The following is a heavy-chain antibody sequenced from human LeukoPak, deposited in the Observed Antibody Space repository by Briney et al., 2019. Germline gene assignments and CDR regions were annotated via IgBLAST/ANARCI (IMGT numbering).Heavy chain of an antibody. J-gene: IGHJ5*02. D-gene: IGHD2-2*01. CDR1: GGSISSYY. Sequence: PSETLSLTCTVSGGSISSYYWSWIRQPAGKGLEWIGRIYTSGSTNYNPSLKSRVTMSVDTSKNQFSLKLSSVTAADTAVYYCARDLSRGYCSSTSCSGRPSPKGWFDPWGQGTLVTVSS. V-gene: IGHV4-4*07. CDR3: ARDLSRGYCSSTSCSGRPSPKGWFDP. CDR2: IYTSGST.